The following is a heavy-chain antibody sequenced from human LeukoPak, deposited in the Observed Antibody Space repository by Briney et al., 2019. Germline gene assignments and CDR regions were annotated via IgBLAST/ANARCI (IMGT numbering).Heavy chain of an antibody. CDR2: ISAYNGNT. CDR3: ARDQRLWQCLPTPYYYYMDV. V-gene: IGHV1-18*01. Sequence: ASVKVSCKASGYTFTSYGMSWVRQAPGQGLEWVGWISAYNGNTNYAQKLQGRVTMTTDTSTSTAYMELRSLRSDDTAVYYCARDQRLWQCLPTPYYYYMDVWGKGTTVTVSS. J-gene: IGHJ6*03. D-gene: IGHD6-19*01. CDR1: GYTFTSYG.